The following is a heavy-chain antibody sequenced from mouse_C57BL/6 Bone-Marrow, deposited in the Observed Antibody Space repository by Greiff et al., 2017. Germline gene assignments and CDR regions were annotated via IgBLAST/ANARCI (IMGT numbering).Heavy chain of an antibody. Sequence: QVQLQQSGAELAKPGASVKLSCKASGYTFTSSWMHWVKQRPGQGLEWIGYINPSSGYTKYNQKFKDKATLTAAKYSSTAYMQLSSLTYEDSAVYYCARVPLPTVVATDWYFDVWGTGTTVTVSS. J-gene: IGHJ1*03. CDR1: GYTFTSSW. CDR2: INPSSGYT. V-gene: IGHV1-7*01. D-gene: IGHD1-1*01. CDR3: ARVPLPTVVATDWYFDV.